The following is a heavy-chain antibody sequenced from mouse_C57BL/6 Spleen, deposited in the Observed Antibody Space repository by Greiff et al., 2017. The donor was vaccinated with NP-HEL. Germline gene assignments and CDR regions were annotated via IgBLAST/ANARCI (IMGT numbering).Heavy chain of an antibody. V-gene: IGHV5-16*01. CDR3: ARVSLYAMDY. J-gene: IGHJ4*01. Sequence: EVKLVESEGGLVQPGSSMKLSCTASGFTFSDYYMAWVRQVPEKGLEWVANINYDGSSTYYLDSLKSRFIISRDNAKNILYLQMSSLKSEDTATYYCARVSLYAMDYWGQGTSVTVSS. CDR1: GFTFSDYY. CDR2: INYDGSST.